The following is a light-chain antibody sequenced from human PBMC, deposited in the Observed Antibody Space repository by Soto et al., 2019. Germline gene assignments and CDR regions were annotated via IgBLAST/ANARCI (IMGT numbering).Light chain of an antibody. CDR3: QHYNSYSEE. V-gene: IGKV1-5*03. Sequence: DIQMSQSPSTLSASVGDRVTITCQASESIDSWLAWHQQKPGRAPKLLISKASSLESGVPSRFSGSGSGTEFTLTISSLQPDDFATYYCQHYNSYSEEFGQGTKVDI. CDR2: KAS. CDR1: ESIDSW. J-gene: IGKJ1*01.